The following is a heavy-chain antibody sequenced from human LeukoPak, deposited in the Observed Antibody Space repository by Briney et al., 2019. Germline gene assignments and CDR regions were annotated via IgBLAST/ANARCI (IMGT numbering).Heavy chain of an antibody. J-gene: IGHJ4*02. CDR2: ISGSGYSR. Sequence: GGSLRLSCAASGFTFSSYALSWVRQAPGKGLEWVSGISGSGYSRNYADSAKGRFTISRENSKNTLYMQMNSLRVEDTAVYYCEKEAGYSGYDYPDYWGQGTLVTVSS. D-gene: IGHD5-12*01. CDR1: GFTFSSYA. CDR3: EKEAGYSGYDYPDY. V-gene: IGHV3-23*01.